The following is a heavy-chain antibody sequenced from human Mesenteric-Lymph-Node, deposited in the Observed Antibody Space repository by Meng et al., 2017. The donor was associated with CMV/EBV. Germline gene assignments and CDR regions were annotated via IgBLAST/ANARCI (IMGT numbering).Heavy chain of an antibody. D-gene: IGHD3-3*01. Sequence: SETLSLTCTVSGGSISIATFYWGWVRQPPGKGLEWIGSVHYTGKTYFSPSLQSRVTISVDTSKNQFSLNLNSVTAAGTAVYYCARENNFGVPIPLFDYWGQGELVTVSS. CDR2: VHYTGKT. J-gene: IGHJ4*02. V-gene: IGHV4-39*07. CDR3: ARENNFGVPIPLFDY. CDR1: GGSISIATFY.